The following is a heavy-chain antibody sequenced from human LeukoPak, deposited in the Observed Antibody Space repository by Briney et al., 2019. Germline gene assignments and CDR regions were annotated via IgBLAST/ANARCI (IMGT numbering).Heavy chain of an antibody. V-gene: IGHV4-34*01. J-gene: IGHJ6*02. Sequence: SETLSLTCAAYGGSFSGYYWSWIRQPPGKGLEWIGEINHSGSTNYNPSLKSRVTISVDKSKNQFSLKQSYVLAADTAVYYCAREDIVVVPAAYGDYYYYGMDVWDQGTTVTVSS. D-gene: IGHD2-2*01. CDR2: INHSGST. CDR1: GGSFSGYY. CDR3: AREDIVVVPAAYGDYYYYGMDV.